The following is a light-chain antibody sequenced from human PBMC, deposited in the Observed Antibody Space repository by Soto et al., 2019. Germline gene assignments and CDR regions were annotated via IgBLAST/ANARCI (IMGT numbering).Light chain of an antibody. J-gene: IGKJ1*01. CDR2: EVS. CDR3: QQYQDWTRT. Sequence: EIIMTQSPATLSLSPGERATLSCRASERLTGNLAWYQHKPGQAPRLLIYEVSTRATYIPARFSGRGSRTEFTLTISSLQSEDSAVYFCQQYQDWTRTCGQGTNLEIK. CDR1: ERLTGN. V-gene: IGKV3-15*01.